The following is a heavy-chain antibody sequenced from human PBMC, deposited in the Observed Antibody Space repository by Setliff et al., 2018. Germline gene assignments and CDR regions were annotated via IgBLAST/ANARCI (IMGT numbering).Heavy chain of an antibody. CDR1: GHSFTSYW. Sequence: PGESLKISCKGSGHSFTSYWIGWVRQMPGKGLECMGIIYPGDSDTRYSPSFQGQVTISADKSISTAYLQWSSLKASDTAMYYCARSQYRAIFGVYYYYYGMDVWGQGTTVTV. CDR3: ARSQYRAIFGVYYYYYGMDV. V-gene: IGHV5-51*01. D-gene: IGHD3-3*01. J-gene: IGHJ6*02. CDR2: IYPGDSDT.